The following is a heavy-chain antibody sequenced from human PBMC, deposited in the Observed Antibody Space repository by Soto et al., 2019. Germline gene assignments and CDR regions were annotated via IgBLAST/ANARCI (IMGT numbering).Heavy chain of an antibody. V-gene: IGHV3-30*18. J-gene: IGHJ4*02. Sequence: QVQLVESGGGVVQPGRSLRLSCAASGFTFSSYGMHWVRQAPGKGLEWVAVISYDRSNKYYADSVKGRFTISRDNSKNTLYLQMNSLRAEDTAVYYCAKAFSSSWYFDYWGQGTLVTVSS. D-gene: IGHD6-13*01. CDR2: ISYDRSNK. CDR1: GFTFSSYG. CDR3: AKAFSSSWYFDY.